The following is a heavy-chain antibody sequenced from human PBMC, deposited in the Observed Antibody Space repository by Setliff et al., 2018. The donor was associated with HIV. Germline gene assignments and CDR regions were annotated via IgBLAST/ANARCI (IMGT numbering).Heavy chain of an antibody. CDR1: GYTLTELS. J-gene: IGHJ5*02. D-gene: IGHD6-13*01. CDR3: ARDIQAAGTGWFDP. CDR2: FDPEDGET. Sequence: GASVKVSCKVSGYTLTELSIHWVRQAPGKGLEWMGGFDPEDGETIYAQKFQGRVTMTRTTSISTAYMELSSLRSEDTAVYYCARDIQAAGTGWFDPWGQGTLVTVSS. V-gene: IGHV1-24*01.